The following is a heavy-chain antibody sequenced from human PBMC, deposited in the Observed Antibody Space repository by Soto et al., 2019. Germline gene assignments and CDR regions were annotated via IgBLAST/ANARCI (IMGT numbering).Heavy chain of an antibody. J-gene: IGHJ3*02. Sequence: GGSLRLSCAASGFTFSNAWMNWVRQAPGKGLEWVGRIKSKTDGGTTDYAAPVKGRFTISRDDSKNTLYLQMNSLKTEDTAVYYCTTGLVKGRGAFDSWGQGKMVTFSS. CDR2: IKSKTDGGTT. V-gene: IGHV3-15*07. CDR1: GFTFSNAW. CDR3: TTGLVKGRGAFDS. D-gene: IGHD2-21*01.